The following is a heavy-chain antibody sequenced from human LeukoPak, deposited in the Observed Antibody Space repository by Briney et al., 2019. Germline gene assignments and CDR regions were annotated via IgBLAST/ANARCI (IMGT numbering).Heavy chain of an antibody. CDR3: AHRLRDCSDGNCYSRFDY. V-gene: IGHV2-5*02. J-gene: IGHJ4*02. Sequence: ASGPTLVKPTQTLALTCTFSGFSLSTSEVGVGWIRQPPGRALEWLAVIYWDDDRRYSPSLKSRLTITKDTSKNQVVLTMTNMDPVDTATYYCAHRLRDCSDGNCYSRFDYWGQGTLVTVSS. D-gene: IGHD2-15*01. CDR2: IYWDDDR. CDR1: GFSLSTSEVG.